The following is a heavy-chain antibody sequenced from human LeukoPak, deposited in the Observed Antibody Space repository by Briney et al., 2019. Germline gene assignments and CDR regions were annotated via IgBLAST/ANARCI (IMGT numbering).Heavy chain of an antibody. CDR2: ISGSGGST. CDR3: AKDQDYYDSSGYVDY. V-gene: IGHV3-23*01. Sequence: GGSLRLSCAASGFTFSSYAMSWVRQAPGKGLEWVLAISGSGGSTYYADSVKGRFTISRDNSKSTLYLQMNSLRAEDTAVYYCAKDQDYYDSSGYVDYWGQGTLVTVSS. D-gene: IGHD3-22*01. CDR1: GFTFSSYA. J-gene: IGHJ4*02.